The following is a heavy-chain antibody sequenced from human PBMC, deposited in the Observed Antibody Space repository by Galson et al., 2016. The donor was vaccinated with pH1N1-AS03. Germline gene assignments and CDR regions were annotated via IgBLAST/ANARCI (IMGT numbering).Heavy chain of an antibody. CDR2: IRANSGDN. CDR1: GYTFTTYG. J-gene: IGHJ6*02. V-gene: IGHV1-18*04. D-gene: IGHD1-26*01. Sequence: SVKVSCKASGYTFTTYGIIWMRQAPGQGLEWMGFIRANSGDNNYSQKFQDRIFMTTDRSTSTAYMELRSLSPDDTAVYYCARDPRGPCSSATCATTYYFGMDVWGQGTTVIVSS. CDR3: ARDPRGPCSSATCATTYYFGMDV.